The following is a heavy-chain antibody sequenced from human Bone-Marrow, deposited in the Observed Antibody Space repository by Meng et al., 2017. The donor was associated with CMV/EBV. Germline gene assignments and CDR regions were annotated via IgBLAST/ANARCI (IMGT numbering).Heavy chain of an antibody. CDR3: EILGYFCSNNVPIPLYSDC. Sequence: GESLKISCAASEITFSKYWMRWVRQAPGKGLGWVSNINKDGTGIYYVDFVKGRFTISRDNAKNSLYLQMNSLRVEDTALYYCEILGYFCSNNVPIPLYSDCWGQGTQVTVSS. CDR1: EITFSKYW. CDR2: INKDGTGI. D-gene: IGHD2-2*01. J-gene: IGHJ4*02. V-gene: IGHV3-7*01.